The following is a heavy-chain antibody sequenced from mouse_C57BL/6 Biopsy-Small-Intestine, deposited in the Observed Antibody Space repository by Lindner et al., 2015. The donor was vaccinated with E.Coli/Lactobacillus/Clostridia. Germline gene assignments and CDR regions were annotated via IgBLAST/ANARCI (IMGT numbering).Heavy chain of an antibody. Sequence: VQLQESGPDLVKPGASVKMSCKTSGYAFTDYYIHWVKQSHGKSLEWVGYINPNSGANGCEQKFKGKATLTVDKSSSTAYMELRSLASEDSAVYYCARDYGSNYWYFDVWGTGTTVTVSS. J-gene: IGHJ1*03. CDR2: INPNSGAN. CDR1: GYAFTDYY. V-gene: IGHV1-34*01. D-gene: IGHD1-1*01. CDR3: ARDYGSNYWYFDV.